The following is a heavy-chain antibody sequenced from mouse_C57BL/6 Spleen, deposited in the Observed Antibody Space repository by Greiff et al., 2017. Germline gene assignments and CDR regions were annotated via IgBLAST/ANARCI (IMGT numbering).Heavy chain of an antibody. J-gene: IGHJ3*01. CDR3: ARMYDYDGFAY. D-gene: IGHD2-4*01. CDR1: GYAFSSYW. Sequence: VQLQQSGAELVKPGASVKISCKASGYAFSSYWMNWVKQRPGKGLEWIGQIYPGDGDTNYNGKFKGKATLTADKSASTAYMQLSSLTSEDSAVYFWARMYDYDGFAYWGQGTLVTVSA. V-gene: IGHV1-80*01. CDR2: IYPGDGDT.